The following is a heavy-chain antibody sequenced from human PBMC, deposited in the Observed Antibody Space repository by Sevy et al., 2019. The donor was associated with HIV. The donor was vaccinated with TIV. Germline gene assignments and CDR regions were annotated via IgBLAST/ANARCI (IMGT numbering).Heavy chain of an antibody. CDR3: ARNTGFAYGDNWFDP. D-gene: IGHD5-12*01. CDR2: INWNGGTK. J-gene: IGHJ5*02. CDR1: GFTFENYG. V-gene: IGHV3-20*04. Sequence: GGSLRLSCAVSGFTFENYGMSWVRQAPGKGLEWVTGINWNGGTKNYVDSVKGRFTISRDNAKNSLNLQMHSLRVEDTAVYYCARNTGFAYGDNWFDPWGQGTLVTVSS.